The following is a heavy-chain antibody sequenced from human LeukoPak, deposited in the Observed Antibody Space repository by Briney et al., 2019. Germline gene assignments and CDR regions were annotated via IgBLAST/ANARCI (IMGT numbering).Heavy chain of an antibody. D-gene: IGHD6-19*01. J-gene: IGHJ4*02. V-gene: IGHV3-7*03. CDR1: GFTFSSYS. CDR3: ARLGPASSGWPESFDY. Sequence: GGSLRLSCAASGFTFSSYSMNWVRQAPGKGLEWVANIKRDGSEKYYVDSVKGRFTISRDNAKNSLDLQMNSLRVEDTAVYYCARLGPASSGWPESFDYWGQGTLVTVSS. CDR2: IKRDGSEK.